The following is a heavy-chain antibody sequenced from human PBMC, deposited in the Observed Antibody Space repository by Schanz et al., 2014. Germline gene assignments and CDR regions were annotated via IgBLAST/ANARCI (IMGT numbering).Heavy chain of an antibody. CDR3: VKGTLPYCTSGRCYPFDF. Sequence: EVQLVESGGGLIQPGGSLRLSCAVFGFTVSSNYMTWVRQAPGKGLEWVSMIYSGGRTYYADSVKGRITISRDNSKNTLSLQMNSLRDEDTAVYYCVKGTLPYCTSGRCYPFDFWGQGTLVTVSS. J-gene: IGHJ4*02. V-gene: IGHV3-53*01. D-gene: IGHD2-15*01. CDR2: IYSGGRT. CDR1: GFTVSSNY.